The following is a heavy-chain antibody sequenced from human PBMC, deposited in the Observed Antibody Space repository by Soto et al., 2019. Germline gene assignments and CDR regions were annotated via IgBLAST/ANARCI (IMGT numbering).Heavy chain of an antibody. CDR3: ARSDPAPAYCGGDCYGYWFFDL. CDR2: IIPIFGTA. Sequence: SVKVSCKASGGTFSSYAISWVRQAPGQGLEWMGGIIPIFGTANYAQKFQGRVTITADESTSTAYMELSSLRSEDTAVYYCARSDPAPAYCGGDCYGYWFFDLWGRGTLVTVSS. V-gene: IGHV1-69*13. J-gene: IGHJ2*01. D-gene: IGHD2-21*02. CDR1: GGTFSSYA.